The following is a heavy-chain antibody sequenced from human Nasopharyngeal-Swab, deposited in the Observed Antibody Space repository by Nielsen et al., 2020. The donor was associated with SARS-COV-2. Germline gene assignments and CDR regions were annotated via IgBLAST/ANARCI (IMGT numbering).Heavy chain of an antibody. Sequence: SETLSLTCTVSGGSISSGGYYWSWIRQHPGKGLEWIGYIYYSGSTYYNPSLKSRVTISVDTSKNQFSLKLSSVTAADTAVYYCAGGPYGTFDYWGQGTLVTVSS. D-gene: IGHD4-17*01. CDR2: IYYSGST. J-gene: IGHJ4*02. CDR3: AGGPYGTFDY. V-gene: IGHV4-31*03. CDR1: GGSISSGGYY.